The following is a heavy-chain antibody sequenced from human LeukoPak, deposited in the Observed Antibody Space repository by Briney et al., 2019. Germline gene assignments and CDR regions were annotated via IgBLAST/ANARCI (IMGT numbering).Heavy chain of an antibody. V-gene: IGHV4-39*01. CDR1: GGSISSSTYY. J-gene: IGHJ4*02. CDR2: MYYSGST. Sequence: PSETLSLTCTVSGGSISSSTYYWGWIRQPPGKGLEWIGSMYYSGSTYYNSSLKSRVTMFVDTSKNQFSLKLISVTAADTAVYYCARLRDGYNNLSPFEYCGPGTLVTVSS. D-gene: IGHD5-24*01. CDR3: ARLRDGYNNLSPFEY.